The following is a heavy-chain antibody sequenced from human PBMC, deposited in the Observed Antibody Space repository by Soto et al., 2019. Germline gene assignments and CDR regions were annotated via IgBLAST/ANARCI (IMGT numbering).Heavy chain of an antibody. D-gene: IGHD4-4*01. V-gene: IGHV3-7*01. CDR1: GLPFSASW. Sequence: EVQLVESGGGLVKPGGSLRLSCKASGLPFSASWLTWVRQAPGKGLEWVARIKPDESEKKYADSVKGRFSISRDNAKNSMYLQMDSLRGEDTAVYYCVRGGSNYASWGQGTLVTVSS. J-gene: IGHJ5*02. CDR2: IKPDESEK. CDR3: VRGGSNYAS.